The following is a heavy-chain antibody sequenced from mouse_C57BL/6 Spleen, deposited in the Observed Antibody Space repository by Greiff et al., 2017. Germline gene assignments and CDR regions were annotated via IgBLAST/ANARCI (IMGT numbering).Heavy chain of an antibody. D-gene: IGHD2-9*01. V-gene: IGHV5-16*01. CDR1: GFTFSDFY. CDR2: INYDGSST. J-gene: IGHJ2*01. Sequence: EVHLVESEGGLVQPGSSMKLSCTASGFTFSDFYMAWVRQVPEKGLEWVANINYDGSSTYYLDSLKSRFIISRDNAKNILYLQMSSLKSEDTATYYCARTSYGSLDYWGQGTTLTVSS. CDR3: ARTSYGSLDY.